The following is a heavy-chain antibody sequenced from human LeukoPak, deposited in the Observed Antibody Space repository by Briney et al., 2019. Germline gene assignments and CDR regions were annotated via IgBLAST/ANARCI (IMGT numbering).Heavy chain of an antibody. D-gene: IGHD3-3*02. CDR3: ERDVSRGEAVSDY. Sequence: PGGSLRLSCVASGFTFTFYWMTWVRQAPGKGLEWLANIKEDGRIQYYMDSVRGRFTISRDNAKTSVYLQLNSLRADDTAVYYCERDVSRGEAVSDYWGQGTMVTVSS. CDR1: GFTFTFYW. J-gene: IGHJ4*02. V-gene: IGHV3-7*01. CDR2: IKEDGRIQ.